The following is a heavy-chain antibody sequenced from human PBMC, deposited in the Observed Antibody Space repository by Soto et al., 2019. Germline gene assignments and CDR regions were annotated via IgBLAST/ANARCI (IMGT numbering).Heavy chain of an antibody. V-gene: IGHV5-51*01. CDR1: GYNFTNYW. CDR3: AGGGVRGVATRTRDYYGMDV. J-gene: IGHJ6*02. D-gene: IGHD3-10*01. CDR2: IYPGDSDT. Sequence: EVQLVQSGAEVKKPGESLKISCKGSGYNFTNYWIGWVRQMPGKGLESMGIIYPGDSDTRYSPSFQGQVTISADKSISTADLQWSSLKASDTAMYYCAGGGVRGVATRTRDYYGMDVWGQGTTVTVSS.